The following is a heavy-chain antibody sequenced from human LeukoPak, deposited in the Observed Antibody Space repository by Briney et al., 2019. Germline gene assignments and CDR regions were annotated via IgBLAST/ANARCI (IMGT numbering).Heavy chain of an antibody. CDR2: INPSGGST. D-gene: IGHD4-23*01. CDR3: ARDVGPSTVVTPDYYYYGMDV. CDR1: GYTFTSYY. J-gene: IGHJ6*02. Sequence: GASVKVSCKASGYTFTSYYMHWVRQAPGQGLEWMGIINPSGGSTSYAQKFQGRVTMTRDTSTSTVYMELSSLRSEDTAVYYCARDVGPSTVVTPDYYYYGMDVWGQGTTVTVSS. V-gene: IGHV1-46*01.